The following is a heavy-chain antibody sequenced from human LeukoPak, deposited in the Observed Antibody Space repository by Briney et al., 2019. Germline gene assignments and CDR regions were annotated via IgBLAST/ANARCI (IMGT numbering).Heavy chain of an antibody. Sequence: PSETLSLTCTVSGYSISSGYYWGWIRRPPGKGLEWIGSIYHSGSTYYNPSLKSRVTPSVDTSKNQFSLKLSSVTAADTAVYYCARGLDFWSGKGYFDYWGQGTLVTVSS. CDR3: ARGLDFWSGKGYFDY. CDR2: IYHSGST. J-gene: IGHJ4*02. CDR1: GYSISSGYY. V-gene: IGHV4-38-2*02. D-gene: IGHD3-3*01.